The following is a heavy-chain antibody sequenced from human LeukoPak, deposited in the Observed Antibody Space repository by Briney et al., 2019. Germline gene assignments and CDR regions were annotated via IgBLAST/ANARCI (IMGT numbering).Heavy chain of an antibody. CDR1: GDTSCNSA. CDR3: AKGIYSSGWSYFDC. D-gene: IGHD6-19*01. V-gene: IGHV3-23*01. Sequence: PVGSLRLSCAASGDTSCNSAMSWGRQAPGKGLEWVSTLSGSGITTYYADSVKGRFTISRDNSKNTLYLQMNSLRAEDTAVYYFAKGIYSSGWSYFDCWGHGTLVTVSS. J-gene: IGHJ4*01. CDR2: LSGSGITT.